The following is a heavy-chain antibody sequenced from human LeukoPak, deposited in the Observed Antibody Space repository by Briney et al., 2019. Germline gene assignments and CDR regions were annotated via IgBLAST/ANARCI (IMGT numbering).Heavy chain of an antibody. CDR2: IYYSGRT. CDR1: SGPVSSSSYY. CDR3: ARPTYYYRSGSTY. J-gene: IGHJ4*02. D-gene: IGHD3-10*01. Sequence: SETLSLTCTVSSGPVSSSSYYWAWIRQPPGKGLEWIESIYYSGRTCYNPSLKSRDTISVDTSKNQFSLKLPSVTPADTAVDYCARPTYYYRSGSTYWGQGTLVTVSS. V-gene: IGHV4-39*01.